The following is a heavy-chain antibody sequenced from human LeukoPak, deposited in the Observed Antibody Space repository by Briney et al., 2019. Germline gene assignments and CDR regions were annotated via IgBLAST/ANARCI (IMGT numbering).Heavy chain of an antibody. Sequence: SETLSLTCTVSGYSISSGYFWGWIRQPPGKGLEWIGSFYHSGITYYNPSLKSRVTISVEMSKNQFSLKLSSVTAADTAVYYCARVPYYYDSSGYYGDIWGQGTMVTVSS. CDR2: FYHSGIT. D-gene: IGHD3-22*01. V-gene: IGHV4-38-2*02. CDR3: ARVPYYYDSSGYYGDI. J-gene: IGHJ3*02. CDR1: GYSISSGYF.